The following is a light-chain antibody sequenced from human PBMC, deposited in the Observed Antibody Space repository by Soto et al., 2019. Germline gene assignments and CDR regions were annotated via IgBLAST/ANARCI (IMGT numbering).Light chain of an antibody. Sequence: EIVMTQSPATLSVSPGESATLSCSASQDVSINLAWYQQKPGQAPRLLIYGASTRATGIPPRFSASGSGKEFTLTIRSLQSDDIALYFCHQYNDWRLTFGQGTKVQIK. CDR1: QDVSIN. V-gene: IGKV3-15*01. CDR2: GAS. CDR3: HQYNDWRLT. J-gene: IGKJ1*01.